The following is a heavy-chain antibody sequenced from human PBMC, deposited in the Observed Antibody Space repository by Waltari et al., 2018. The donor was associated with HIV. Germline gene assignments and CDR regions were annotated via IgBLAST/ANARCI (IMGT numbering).Heavy chain of an antibody. Sequence: QVQLVQSGAEVKKPGASVKVSCKASGYTFTSYALHWVRQAPGQRLEWMGWINAGNSNTKYSQKFQGRVTITRDTSASTAYMELSSLRSEDTAVYYCARDGGRRGDCSGGSCYDYWGQGTLVTVSS. CDR3: ARDGGRRGDCSGGSCYDY. V-gene: IGHV1-3*01. CDR1: GYTFTSYA. J-gene: IGHJ4*02. D-gene: IGHD2-15*01. CDR2: INAGNSNT.